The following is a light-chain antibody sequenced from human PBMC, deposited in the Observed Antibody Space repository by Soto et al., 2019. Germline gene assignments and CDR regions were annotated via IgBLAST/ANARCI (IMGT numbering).Light chain of an antibody. CDR3: QQSYNWLT. CDR2: GVS. CDR1: QTVSSY. Sequence: IVLTQSPATLSLSPGERATLSCRARQTVSSYLSWYQHKPGQAPRLLIYGVSNRATGIPARFSGSGSGTDLTLTISSLEPEDSAVYYCQQSYNWLTFGGGTKVEIK. J-gene: IGKJ4*01. V-gene: IGKV3-11*01.